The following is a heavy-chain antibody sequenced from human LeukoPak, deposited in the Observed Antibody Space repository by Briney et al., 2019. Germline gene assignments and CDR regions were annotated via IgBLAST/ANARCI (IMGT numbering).Heavy chain of an antibody. D-gene: IGHD2/OR15-2a*01. CDR2: ISWDGGST. CDR1: GFTFYDYT. Sequence: PGGSLRLSCAASGFTFYDYTMQWVRQAPGKGLEWVSLISWDGGSTYYADSVKGRFTISRDNSKNSLYLQMNTLRTEDTALYYCAKDSAENYFHWFDPWGQGTLVTVSS. CDR3: AKDSAENYFHWFDP. V-gene: IGHV3-43*01. J-gene: IGHJ5*02.